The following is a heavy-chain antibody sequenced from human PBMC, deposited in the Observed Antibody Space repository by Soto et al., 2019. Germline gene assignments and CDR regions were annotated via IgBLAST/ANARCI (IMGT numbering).Heavy chain of an antibody. Sequence: SETLSLSCAVSGGSISSGGYSWSWIRQPPGKGLEWIGYIYHSGSTYYNPSLKSRVTISVHRSKNQFSLKLSSVTAADTAVYYCARGNYDFWSGYYNWFDPWGQGTLVTVSS. CDR2: IYHSGST. V-gene: IGHV4-30-2*01. CDR3: ARGNYDFWSGYYNWFDP. D-gene: IGHD3-3*01. CDR1: GGSISSGGYS. J-gene: IGHJ5*02.